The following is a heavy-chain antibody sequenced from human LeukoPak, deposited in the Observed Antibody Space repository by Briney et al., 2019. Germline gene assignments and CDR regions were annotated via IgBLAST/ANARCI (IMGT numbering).Heavy chain of an antibody. V-gene: IGHV4-38-2*02. J-gene: IGHJ6*03. CDR2: IYHSGST. Sequence: PSETLSLTCIVSGYSISSGYYWGWIRQPPGKGLEWIGSIYHSGSTYYNPSLKSRVTISVDTSKNQFSLKLSSVTAADTAVYYCARHRGYYYYYMDVWGKGTTVTISS. CDR1: GYSISSGYY. CDR3: ARHRGYYYYYMDV.